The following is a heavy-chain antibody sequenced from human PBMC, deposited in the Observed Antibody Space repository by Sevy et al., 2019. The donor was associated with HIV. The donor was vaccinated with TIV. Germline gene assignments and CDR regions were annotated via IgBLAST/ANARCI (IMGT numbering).Heavy chain of an antibody. J-gene: IGHJ3*01. CDR2: ILYDGTTK. CDR1: GFTFRSYG. D-gene: IGHD3-10*01. V-gene: IGHV3-30*02. Sequence: GGSLRLSCAASGFTFRSYGMHWVRQAPGKGLEWVAFILYDGTTKYYADSVKGRFTISRDNSKNTLYLQMNSLRPEDTSVYYCAKGLGMVQGALLSEDLWGQGTMVTVSS. CDR3: AKGLGMVQGALLSEDL.